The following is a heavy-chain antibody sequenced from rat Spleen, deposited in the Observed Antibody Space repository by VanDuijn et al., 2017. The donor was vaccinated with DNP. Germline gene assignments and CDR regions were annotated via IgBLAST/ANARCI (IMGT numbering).Heavy chain of an antibody. Sequence: EVLLVESGGGLGQPGRALKLSCTASGFTFSDYAMAWVRQAPGKGLEWVASISNTGDSTYYSDSVKGRFIISRNNAKSTLYLQMDSLRSDDTATYYCARHRTISPHYYDMDVWGQGASVTVSS. CDR2: ISNTGDST. V-gene: IGHV5-17*01. CDR3: ARHRTISPHYYDMDV. CDR1: GFTFSDYA. J-gene: IGHJ4*01. D-gene: IGHD3-8*01.